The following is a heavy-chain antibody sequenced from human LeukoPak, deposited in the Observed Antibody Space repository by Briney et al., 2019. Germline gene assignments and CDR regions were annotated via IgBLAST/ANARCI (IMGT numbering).Heavy chain of an antibody. CDR2: IWYDGSNK. Sequence: GSLRLSCAASGFTFSSYDMSWVRQAPGKGLEWVAVIWYDGSNKYYADSVKGRFTISRDNSKNTLYLQMNSLRAEDTAVYYCARDIEVGATEYYFDYWGQGTLVTVSS. J-gene: IGHJ4*02. CDR1: GFTFSSYD. V-gene: IGHV3-33*08. D-gene: IGHD1-26*01. CDR3: ARDIEVGATEYYFDY.